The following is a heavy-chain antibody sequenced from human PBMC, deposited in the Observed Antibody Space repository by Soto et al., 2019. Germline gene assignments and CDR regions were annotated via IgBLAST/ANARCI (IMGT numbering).Heavy chain of an antibody. V-gene: IGHV4-39*01. CDR2: IYYSGST. J-gene: IGHJ6*02. D-gene: IGHD2-2*01. CDR1: GGSISSSSYY. CDR3: ATISNIVVVPAAIWHYYYGMDV. Sequence: SETLSLTCTVSGGSISSSSYYWGWIRQPPGKGLEWIGSIYYSGSTYYNPSLKSRVTISVDTSKNQFSLKLSSVTAADTAVYYCATISNIVVVPAAIWHYYYGMDVWGQGTTVTVSS.